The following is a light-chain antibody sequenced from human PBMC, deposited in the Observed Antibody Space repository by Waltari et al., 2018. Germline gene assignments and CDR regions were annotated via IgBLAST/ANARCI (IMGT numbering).Light chain of an antibody. V-gene: IGKV2-30*02. CDR1: QSLVHSDGKTD. J-gene: IGKJ2*01. Sequence: VVLTQSPLPLPVPPGQPPSISRWSNQSLVHSDGKTDLYWFQHRPGQPPRRTIYKAFNRGGGVPERISGSGSCTDFTLKIRRVEAEDVGVYYCMQGTHFPYTFGQGTKLE. CDR2: KAF. CDR3: MQGTHFPYT.